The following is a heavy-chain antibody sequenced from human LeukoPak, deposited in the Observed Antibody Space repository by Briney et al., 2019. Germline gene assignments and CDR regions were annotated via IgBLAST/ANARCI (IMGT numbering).Heavy chain of an antibody. CDR1: GGSISSYY. J-gene: IGHJ4*02. CDR3: ARSSGSYYGYFDY. D-gene: IGHD3-10*01. Sequence: PSETLSLTCTVSGGSISSYYWSWIRQPPGKGLEWIGYIYYSGSTNYNPSLKSRVTISVDTSKNQFSLKLSSVTAADTAVYYCARSSGSYYGYFDYWGQGTLVTVSS. CDR2: IYYSGST. V-gene: IGHV4-59*12.